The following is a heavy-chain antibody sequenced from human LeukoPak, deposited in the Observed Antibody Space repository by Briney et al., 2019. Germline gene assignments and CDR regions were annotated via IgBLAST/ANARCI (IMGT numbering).Heavy chain of an antibody. CDR3: ARGDPTGRPGIGFDF. J-gene: IGHJ4*02. V-gene: IGHV4-4*08. Sequence: PSETLSLTCTVSGGSISSFYWSWIRQPPGKGLEWIGFFHATRSTSYNPSLKSRVSISVDTSKNQVSLGLNSVTAADTAVYYCARGDPTGRPGIGFDFWGQGTLVTVSS. CDR1: GGSISSFY. CDR2: FHATRST. D-gene: IGHD1-26*01.